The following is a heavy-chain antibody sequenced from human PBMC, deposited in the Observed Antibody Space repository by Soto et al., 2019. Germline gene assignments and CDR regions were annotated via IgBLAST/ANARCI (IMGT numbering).Heavy chain of an antibody. Sequence: GGSLRLSCAASGFTFSSYSMNWVRQAPGKGLEWVSYISSSSSTIYYADSVKGRFTISRDNAKNSLYLQMNSLRDEDTAVYYCARSRRELWFGELAKGWFDPWGQGTLVTVS. CDR3: ARSRRELWFGELAKGWFDP. CDR1: GFTFSSYS. CDR2: ISSSSSTI. V-gene: IGHV3-48*02. J-gene: IGHJ5*02. D-gene: IGHD3-10*01.